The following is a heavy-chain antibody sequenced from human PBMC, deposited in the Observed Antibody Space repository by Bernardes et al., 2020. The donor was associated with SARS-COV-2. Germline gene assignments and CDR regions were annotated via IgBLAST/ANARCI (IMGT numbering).Heavy chain of an antibody. J-gene: IGHJ4*02. CDR2: INGDGSSI. V-gene: IGHV3-74*01. CDR1: GFTFSNYW. CDR3: ARGSGNYYFDY. Sequence: GGSLSLSCAASGFTFSNYWMHWVRQAPGKGPVWVSRINGDGSSINYADSVKGRFTISRDNARNTLYLEMNSLRAEDTAVYYCARGSGNYYFDYWGQGTLVTVSS. D-gene: IGHD1-26*01.